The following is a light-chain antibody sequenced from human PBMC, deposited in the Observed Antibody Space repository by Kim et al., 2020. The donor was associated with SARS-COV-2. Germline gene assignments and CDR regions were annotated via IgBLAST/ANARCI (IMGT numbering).Light chain of an antibody. CDR1: SSNIGPTYD. V-gene: IGLV1-40*01. J-gene: IGLJ2*01. Sequence: RVTTSCTGSSSNIGPTYDIHWYQHLPGTAPKLLIYGNNNRPSGVPDRFSGSKSGTSASLAITGLQAEDEADYYCQSYDSSLSVVVFGGGTKVTVL. CDR3: QSYDSSLSVVV. CDR2: GNN.